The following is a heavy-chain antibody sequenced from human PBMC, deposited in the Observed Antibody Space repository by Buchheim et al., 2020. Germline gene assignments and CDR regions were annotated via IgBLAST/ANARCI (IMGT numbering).Heavy chain of an antibody. J-gene: IGHJ4*02. CDR2: ISSTGSTI. V-gene: IGHV3-48*03. CDR1: GFSFSTYE. Sequence: EVQLVESGGGLVQPGGSLRLSCAASGFSFSTYEMNWVRQAPGKGLVWVSYISSTGSTIHYADSEKGRFTISRDNAKNSLYLQMNSLRAEDTAVYYCARAPPVAGAIFWGQGTL. D-gene: IGHD6-19*01. CDR3: ARAPPVAGAIF.